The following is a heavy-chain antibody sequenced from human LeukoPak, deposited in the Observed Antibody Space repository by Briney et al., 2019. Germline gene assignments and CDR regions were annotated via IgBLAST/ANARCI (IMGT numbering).Heavy chain of an antibody. V-gene: IGHV5-51*01. D-gene: IGHD3-3*01. CDR2: IYPGDSDT. J-gene: IGHJ4*02. CDR3: ARQNDFRLDY. Sequence: GGSLRLSCKGSGYTFSSYWIGWVRQMPGKGLEWMGIIYPGDSDTRYSPSLQGQVTISVDTSIGTAYLQWSSLKASNTAIYYCARQNDFRLDYWGQGTLVTVSS. CDR1: GYTFSSYW.